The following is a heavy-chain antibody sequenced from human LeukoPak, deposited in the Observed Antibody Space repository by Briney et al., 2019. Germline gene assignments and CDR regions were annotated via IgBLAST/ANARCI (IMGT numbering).Heavy chain of an antibody. D-gene: IGHD5-18*01. CDR3: ARVAWVDSTMVADY. CDR2: ITSSRGNI. CDR1: GFTFSSYG. V-gene: IGHV3-21*01. J-gene: IGHJ4*02. Sequence: GGSLRLSCAASGFTFSSYGLSWVRQAPGKGLEWVSSITSSRGNIYYGDSVMGRFTISRDNAKNSLYLQMNRLRAEDTAVYYCARVAWVDSTMVADYWGQGTLVTVSS.